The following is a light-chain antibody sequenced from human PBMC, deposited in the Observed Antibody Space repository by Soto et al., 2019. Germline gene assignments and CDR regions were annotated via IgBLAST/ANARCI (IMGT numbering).Light chain of an antibody. Sequence: EIVLTQSPGTLSLSPGERATLSCRASQSVSRGDLAWHQQKPGQSPRLLIYGASSRATGIPDRFSGSGSGTDFTLTISRLEPEDFAVYYCQQYGSSPTWTFGQGTKVEIK. CDR2: GAS. J-gene: IGKJ1*01. CDR1: QSVSRGD. V-gene: IGKV3-20*01. CDR3: QQYGSSPTWT.